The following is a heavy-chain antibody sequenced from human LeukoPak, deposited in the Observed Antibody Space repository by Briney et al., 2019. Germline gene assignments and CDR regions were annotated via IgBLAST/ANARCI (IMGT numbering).Heavy chain of an antibody. V-gene: IGHV4-34*01. CDR2: INHSGST. CDR1: GGSFSGHY. CDR3: ASGRRSSGWYRGLDL. J-gene: IGHJ4*02. Sequence: PSETLSLTCAVYGGSFSGHYWSWIRQPPGKGLEWIGEINHSGSTNYNPSLKSRVTISVDTSKNQFSLKLSSVTAADTAVYYCASGRRSSGWYRGLDLWGQGTLVTVSS. D-gene: IGHD6-19*01.